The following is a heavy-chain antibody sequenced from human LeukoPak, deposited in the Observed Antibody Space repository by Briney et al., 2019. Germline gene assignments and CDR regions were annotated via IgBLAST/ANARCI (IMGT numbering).Heavy chain of an antibody. D-gene: IGHD2-2*01. CDR1: GYTFTSYG. CDR3: ARGGGGYCSSTSCYSPDY. V-gene: IGHV1-18*01. CDR2: ISAYNGNT. Sequence: ASVKVSCKASGYTFTSYGISWVRQAPGQGLEWMGWISAYNGNTNYAQKLQGRVTMTTDTSTSTAYMELRSLRSDDTAVYYCARGGGGYCSSTSCYSPDYWGQGTLVTASS. J-gene: IGHJ4*02.